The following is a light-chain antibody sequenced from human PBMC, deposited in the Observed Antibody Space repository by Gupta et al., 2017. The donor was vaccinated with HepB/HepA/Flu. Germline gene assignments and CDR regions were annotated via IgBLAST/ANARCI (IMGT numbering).Light chain of an antibody. CDR1: QSLVHTDGYIY. CDR2: KVS. V-gene: IGKV2-30*02. J-gene: IGKJ1*01. Sequence: EVVMTQSPLSLPVTLGQSASISCKSSQSLVHTDGYIYLNWFHQRPGQSPRRLIYKVSKRDSGVPDRFSGSGSGTDFTLNSSKVEAEDVGVYYCMQGTFWRTFGQGTKVEI. CDR3: MQGTFWRT.